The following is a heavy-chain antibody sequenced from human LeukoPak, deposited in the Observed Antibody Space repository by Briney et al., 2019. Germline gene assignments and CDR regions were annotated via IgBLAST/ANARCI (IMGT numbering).Heavy chain of an antibody. D-gene: IGHD6-13*01. CDR2: ISSSGST. V-gene: IGHV4-61*02. CDR3: ARGYSSSWYLNWFDP. J-gene: IGHJ5*02. Sequence: SQTLSLTCTVSGDSISSGDYYWSWIRQPAGKGLEWIGRISSSGSTNYNPSLKSRVTISVDTSKNQFSLKLSSVTAADTAVYYCARGYSSSWYLNWFDPWGQGTLVTVSS. CDR1: GDSISSGDYY.